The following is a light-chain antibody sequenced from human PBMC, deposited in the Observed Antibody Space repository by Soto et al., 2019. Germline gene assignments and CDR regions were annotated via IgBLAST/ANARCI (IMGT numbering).Light chain of an antibody. V-gene: IGLV1-40*01. Sequence: QSVLTQPPSVSGAPGQRVIMSCTGSSSNIGAGFDVHWYQQLPGTAPKLLIFGNTNRPSGVPDRVSGSKSGTSASLVITGLQAEDEADYYCQSYDSSLNYARVFGGGTKLTVL. CDR2: GNT. J-gene: IGLJ3*02. CDR1: SSNIGAGFD. CDR3: QSYDSSLNYARV.